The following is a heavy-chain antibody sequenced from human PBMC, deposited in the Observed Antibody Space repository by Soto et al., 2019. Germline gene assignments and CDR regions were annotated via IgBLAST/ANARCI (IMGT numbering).Heavy chain of an antibody. J-gene: IGHJ4*02. CDR2: IYYHGST. D-gene: IGHD4-17*01. CDR1: GGSISSGDFY. Sequence: SETLSLTCTVSGGSISSGDFYWCWIRQPPGKGLELLGNIYYHGSTYYDPSLRSRAIMSVDSSQNQYSLKLSSLTAADTAVYFCARADDFSDRFDYWGQGALANVSS. V-gene: IGHV4-30-4*01. CDR3: ARADDFSDRFDY.